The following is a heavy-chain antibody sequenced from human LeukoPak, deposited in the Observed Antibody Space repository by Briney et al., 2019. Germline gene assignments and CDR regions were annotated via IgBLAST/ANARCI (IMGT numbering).Heavy chain of an antibody. CDR1: GGSISSDDYY. Sequence: SETLSLTCTVSGGSISSDDYYWSWIRQPPGKGLEWIGYIYYSGSTYYNPSLKSRVTISVDTSKNQFSLKLSSVTAADTAVYYCARAPHGHDYGGTLDYWGQGTLVTVSS. CDR3: ARAPHGHDYGGTLDY. J-gene: IGHJ4*02. D-gene: IGHD4-23*01. V-gene: IGHV4-30-4*01. CDR2: IYYSGST.